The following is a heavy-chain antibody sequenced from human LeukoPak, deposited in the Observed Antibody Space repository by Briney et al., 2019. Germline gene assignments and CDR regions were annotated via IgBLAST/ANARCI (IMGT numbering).Heavy chain of an antibody. D-gene: IGHD2-2*01. CDR1: GGSLSRGGYY. J-gene: IGHJ4*02. V-gene: IGHV4-31*03. CDR2: IYYSGST. Sequence: PSQTLSLPCTVSGGSLSRGGYYWSWICQHPGKGLEWIGYIYYSGSTYYNPSLKSRVTISVDTSKNQFSLKLSSVTAADTAVYYCARLPGYYFDYWGQGTLVTVSS. CDR3: ARLPGYYFDY.